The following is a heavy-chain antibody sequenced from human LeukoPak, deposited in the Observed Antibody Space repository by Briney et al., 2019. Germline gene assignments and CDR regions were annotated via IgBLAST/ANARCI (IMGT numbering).Heavy chain of an antibody. CDR1: GFTFIDYY. D-gene: IGHD2-15*01. Sequence: GSLRLSCAASGFTFIDYYMTWIRQAPGKGLEWVSYISSSSSYIYYADSVKGRFTISRDNAKNSLYLQMNSLRAEDTAVYYCARDSLVVVAATHPFDYWGQGTLVTVSS. V-gene: IGHV3-11*06. J-gene: IGHJ4*02. CDR2: ISSSSSYI. CDR3: ARDSLVVVAATHPFDY.